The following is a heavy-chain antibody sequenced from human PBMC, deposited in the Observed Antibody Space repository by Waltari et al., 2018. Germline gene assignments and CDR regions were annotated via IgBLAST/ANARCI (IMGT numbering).Heavy chain of an antibody. Sequence: QVQLQESGPGLVKPSQTLSLTCTVSGGSISSGDYYWSWIRQPPGKGLEWIGYIYYSGTTYYNPSLKSRVTRSVDTSKNQFSLKLCSVTAAHTAVYYCARAYYGSGSYYNPLNWGQGTLVTVSS. CDR3: ARAYYGSGSYYNPLN. CDR1: GGSISSGDYY. V-gene: IGHV4-30-4*08. J-gene: IGHJ4*02. D-gene: IGHD3-10*01. CDR2: IYYSGTT.